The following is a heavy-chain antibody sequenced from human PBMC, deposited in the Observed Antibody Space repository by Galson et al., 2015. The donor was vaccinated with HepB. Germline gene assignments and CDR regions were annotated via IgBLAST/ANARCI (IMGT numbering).Heavy chain of an antibody. CDR2: ISAYNGNT. J-gene: IGHJ4*02. D-gene: IGHD5-24*01. V-gene: IGHV1-18*04. CDR3: ARVGTEMATIRWGAETPLDFDY. Sequence: SVKVSCKASGYTFTSYGISWVRQAPGQGLEWMGWISAYNGNTNYAQKLQGRVTMTTDTSTSTAYMELRSLRSDDTAVYYCARVGTEMATIRWGAETPLDFDYWGQGTLVTVSS. CDR1: GYTFTSYG.